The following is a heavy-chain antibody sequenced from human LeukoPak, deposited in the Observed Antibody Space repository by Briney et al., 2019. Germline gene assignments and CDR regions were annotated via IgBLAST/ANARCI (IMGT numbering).Heavy chain of an antibody. CDR3: AKDLLALRRTSNFDY. V-gene: IGHV3-30*18. Sequence: PGGSLRLSCAASRFXFSNYGIHGVRQAPGKGLDGVAVISYDGSNEYYADSVKGRFTISRDDSKNTLYLQMNSLRAEDTAVYYCAKDLLALRRTSNFDYWGQGTLVTVSS. CDR1: RFXFSNYG. J-gene: IGHJ4*02. D-gene: IGHD2/OR15-2a*01. CDR2: ISYDGSNE.